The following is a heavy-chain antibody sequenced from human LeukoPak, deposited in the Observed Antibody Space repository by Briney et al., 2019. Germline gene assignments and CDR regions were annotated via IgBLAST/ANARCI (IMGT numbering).Heavy chain of an antibody. CDR2: IKQDGSEK. CDR3: TREAAAGIDY. J-gene: IGHJ4*02. Sequence: GGSLRLSCAASGFTFSTYWMSWVRQAPGKGLEWVANIKQDGSEKYYLDSVKGRFTISRDNAKNSLYLQMNSLRAEDTAVYFCTREAAAGIDYWGQGPWSPPPQ. D-gene: IGHD6-13*01. V-gene: IGHV3-7*01. CDR1: GFTFSTYW.